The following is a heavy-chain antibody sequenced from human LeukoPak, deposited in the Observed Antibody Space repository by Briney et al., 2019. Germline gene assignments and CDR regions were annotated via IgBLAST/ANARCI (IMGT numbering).Heavy chain of an antibody. CDR1: GFTFSSYA. D-gene: IGHD4-11*01. CDR3: AKAPYYSNLDY. J-gene: IGHJ4*02. Sequence: GGSLTLSCAAPGFTFSSYAMSWVRQAPGKGLEWVSAISGSGGSTYYADSVKGRFTISRDNSKNTLYLQMNSLRAEDTAVYYCAKAPYYSNLDYWGQGTLVTVSS. CDR2: ISGSGGST. V-gene: IGHV3-23*01.